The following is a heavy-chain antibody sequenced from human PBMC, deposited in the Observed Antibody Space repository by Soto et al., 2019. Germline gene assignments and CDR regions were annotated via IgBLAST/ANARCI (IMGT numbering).Heavy chain of an antibody. D-gene: IGHD3-10*01. V-gene: IGHV1-69*02. CDR2: IIAIVGIT. Sequence: SVKVSCKASGGTFSSSTINWVRQAPGQGLEWMGRIIAIVGITNYAQKFQGRVTITRDTSASTAYMELSSLRSEDTAVYYCATGRPGDYMDVWGKGTTVTVSS. CDR1: GGTFSSST. J-gene: IGHJ6*03. CDR3: ATGRPGDYMDV.